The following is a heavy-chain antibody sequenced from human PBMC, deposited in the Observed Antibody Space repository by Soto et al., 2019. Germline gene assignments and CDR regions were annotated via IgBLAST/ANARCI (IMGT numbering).Heavy chain of an antibody. CDR3: ARGVRYPKSSYSSGMGV. CDR2: SLPIFGTS. Sequence: QVQLVQSGAEVKKPGSSVKVSCKASGGTFSTYSISWVRQAPGQGLEWMGESLPIFGTSHYAQNFQGRVTIPADEPTSTVYMELSSPRSADTGVYYSARGVRYPKSSYSSGMGVWGQGTTVTVSS. D-gene: IGHD1-20*01. CDR1: GGTFSTYS. J-gene: IGHJ6*02. V-gene: IGHV1-69*01.